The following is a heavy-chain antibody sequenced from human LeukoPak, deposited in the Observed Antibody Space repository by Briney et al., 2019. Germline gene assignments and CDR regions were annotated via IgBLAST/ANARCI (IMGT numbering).Heavy chain of an antibody. Sequence: PSETLSLTCTISGSSITSVSPYWGWIRQPPGKGLEWIGDIYYIGSTYYSPSLRSRVTMSVHTSENQFSLRLNSVTAVDTAVYYCARRWGNIVGVTYEYWGQGTLVTVSS. J-gene: IGHJ4*02. CDR2: IYYIGST. CDR3: ARRWGNIVGVTYEY. CDR1: GSSITSVSPY. V-gene: IGHV4-39*01. D-gene: IGHD3-16*01.